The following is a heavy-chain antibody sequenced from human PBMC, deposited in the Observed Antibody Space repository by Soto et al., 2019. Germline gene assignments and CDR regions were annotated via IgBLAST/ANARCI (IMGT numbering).Heavy chain of an antibody. D-gene: IGHD3-22*01. CDR2: ISSSGSSI. CDR1: AVSFTNYD. Sequence: GGSLRLSCAASAVSFTNYDMNWVRQARGKGLEWVSYISSSGSSIYYADSVKGRFTISRDNAKNSLYLQMNSLRAEDTAVYYCARGAARDRIGWLVVWGQGTTVTVSS. J-gene: IGHJ6*02. CDR3: ARGAARDRIGWLVV. V-gene: IGHV3-48*03.